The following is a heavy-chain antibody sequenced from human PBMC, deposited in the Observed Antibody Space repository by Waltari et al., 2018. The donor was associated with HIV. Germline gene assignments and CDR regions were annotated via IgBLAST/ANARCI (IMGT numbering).Heavy chain of an antibody. V-gene: IGHV4-39*01. Sequence: QLQQSGPGLVKRSQTLSLPCTVSGGSISSRRYYSAVLRNYPGTGLGWIGRLFHSGSTYYSPSPKSRATISGDMSANRFSLKLTSVTATDTAVYFGARHCLQKGWLPQLKYYYGMDVWGQGTTVIVSS. CDR1: GGSISSRRYY. D-gene: IGHD1-1*01. J-gene: IGHJ6*02. CDR2: LFHSGST. CDR3: ARHCLQKGWLPQLKYYYGMDV.